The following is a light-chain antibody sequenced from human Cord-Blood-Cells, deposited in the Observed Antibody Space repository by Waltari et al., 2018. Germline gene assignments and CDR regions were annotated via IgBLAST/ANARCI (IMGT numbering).Light chain of an antibody. CDR1: RSDVGGYNY. CDR2: DVS. V-gene: IGLV2-14*01. CDR3: SSYTSSSTLV. J-gene: IGLJ3*02. Sequence: QSALTQPASVSGYPGQPITISCTGTRSDVGGYNYVSWYQQHPGKAPKPMIYDVSNRHEGVHNRCTGSQSAITAYPTISELQADGCADYYGSSYTSSSTLVFGGGTMLTVL.